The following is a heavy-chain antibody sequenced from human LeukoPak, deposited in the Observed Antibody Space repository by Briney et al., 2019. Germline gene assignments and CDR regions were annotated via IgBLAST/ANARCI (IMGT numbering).Heavy chain of an antibody. J-gene: IGHJ5*02. Sequence: SETLSLTCTVSGGSISSGGYYWSWIRQHPGKGLEWIGYIYYSGSTYYNPSLKSRVTISVDTSKNQFSLKLSSATAADTAVYYCARRELRGVSRRNWFDPWGQGTLVTVSS. CDR3: ARRELRGVSRRNWFDP. D-gene: IGHD1-7*01. CDR1: GGSISSGGYY. CDR2: IYYSGST. V-gene: IGHV4-31*03.